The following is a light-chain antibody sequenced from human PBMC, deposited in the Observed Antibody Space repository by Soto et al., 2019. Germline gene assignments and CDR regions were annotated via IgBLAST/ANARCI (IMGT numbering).Light chain of an antibody. J-gene: IGKJ4*01. CDR1: QGIGAS. CDR2: ETS. Sequence: EVVMTQSPAPLSASPGEVVTLSCMASQGIGASLAWYQQKPGQAPRLLNYETSTRATGVPARFSGSRSGPEFTLTINLLHSEYLATYCRQHYHSWPLTFGGGTKLESK. CDR3: QHYHSWPLT. V-gene: IGKV3-15*01.